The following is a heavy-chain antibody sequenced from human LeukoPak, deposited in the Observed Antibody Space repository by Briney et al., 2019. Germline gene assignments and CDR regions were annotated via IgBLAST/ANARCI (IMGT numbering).Heavy chain of an antibody. CDR2: ISSSSSYI. D-gene: IGHD1-26*01. Sequence: PGGSLRLSCAASGFTFSSYSMNWVRQAPGKGLEWVSSISSSSSYIYYADSVKGRFTISRDNAKNSLYLQMNSLRTEDTAVYYCARGPSDSGSYHHFDYWGQGTLVTVSS. J-gene: IGHJ4*02. V-gene: IGHV3-21*01. CDR3: ARGPSDSGSYHHFDY. CDR1: GFTFSSYS.